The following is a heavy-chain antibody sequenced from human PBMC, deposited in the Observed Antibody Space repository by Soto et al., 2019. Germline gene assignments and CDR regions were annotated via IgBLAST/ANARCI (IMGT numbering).Heavy chain of an antibody. CDR2: IYYSGST. CDR3: ARQCSGGSCYSEPDY. Sequence: ASETLSLTCTVSGGSISSSSYYWGWIRQPPGKGLEWIGSIYYSGSTYYNPSLKSRVTISVDTSKNQFSLKLSSVTAADTAVYYCARQCSGGSCYSEPDYWGQGTPVTV. D-gene: IGHD2-15*01. V-gene: IGHV4-39*01. J-gene: IGHJ4*02. CDR1: GGSISSSSYY.